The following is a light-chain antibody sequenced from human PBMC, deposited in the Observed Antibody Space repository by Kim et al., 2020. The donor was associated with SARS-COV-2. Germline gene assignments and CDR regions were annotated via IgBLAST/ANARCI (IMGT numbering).Light chain of an antibody. CDR3: QAWDSSTYV. CDR2: EDT. J-gene: IGLJ1*01. CDR1: NLGNKY. V-gene: IGLV3-1*01. Sequence: VSPGQTASISCSGDNLGNKYASWYQQKPGQSPVLVIYEDTMRPSGIPERFSGSNSGNTATLTISGTQAMDEADYYCQAWDSSTYVFGTGTKVTVL.